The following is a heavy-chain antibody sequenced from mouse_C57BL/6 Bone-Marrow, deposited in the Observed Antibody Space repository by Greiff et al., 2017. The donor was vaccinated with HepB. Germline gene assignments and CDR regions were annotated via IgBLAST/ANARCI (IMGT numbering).Heavy chain of an antibody. CDR2: ISNGGGST. J-gene: IGHJ2*01. D-gene: IGHD2-5*01. CDR3: ARAYYSNLFDY. V-gene: IGHV5-12*01. CDR1: GFTFSDYY. Sequence: EVKLVESGGGLVQPGGSLKLSCAASGFTFSDYYMYWVRQTPEKRLEWVAYISNGGGSTYYPDTVKGRFTISRDNAKNTLYLQMSRLKSEDTAMYYCARAYYSNLFDYWGQGTTLTVSS.